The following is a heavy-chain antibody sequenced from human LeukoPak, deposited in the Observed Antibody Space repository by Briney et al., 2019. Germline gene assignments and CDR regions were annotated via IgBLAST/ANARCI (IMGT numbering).Heavy chain of an antibody. CDR2: SNHSGST. J-gene: IGHJ4*02. CDR3: ARVASYSYGFYFDY. V-gene: IGHV4-34*01. Sequence: SETLSLTCAVYGGSFSGYYWSWIRQPPGKGLEWIGESNHSGSTNYSPSLKSRVTISVDTSKNQFSLKLSSVTAADTAVYYCARVASYSYGFYFDYWGQGTLVTVSS. CDR1: GGSFSGYY. D-gene: IGHD5-18*01.